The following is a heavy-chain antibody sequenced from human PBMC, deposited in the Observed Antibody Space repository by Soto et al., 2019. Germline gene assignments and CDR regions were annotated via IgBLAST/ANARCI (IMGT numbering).Heavy chain of an antibody. CDR3: ARAGDWGDYYGSGSYSSLWGKPSNYYYYYGMDV. V-gene: IGHV1-69*13. Sequence: GASVKVSCKASGGTFSSYAISWVRQAPGQGLEWMGGIIPIFGTANYAQKFQGRVTITADESTSTAYMELSSLRSEDTAVYYCARAGDWGDYYGSGSYSSLWGKPSNYYYYYGMDVWGQGTTVTVSS. CDR2: IIPIFGTA. D-gene: IGHD3-10*01. CDR1: GGTFSSYA. J-gene: IGHJ6*02.